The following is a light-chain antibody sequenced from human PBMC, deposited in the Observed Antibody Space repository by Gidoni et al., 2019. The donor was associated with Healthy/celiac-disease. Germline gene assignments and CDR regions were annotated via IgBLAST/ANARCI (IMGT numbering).Light chain of an antibody. V-gene: IGKV3-20*01. Sequence: EIVLPHSPGTLSLSPGERATLSCSASQSVSSSYLAWYQQKPGQAPRLLIYGESSRATGIPDRFSGSGYGTDFTLHIRRLEPEDFAVYYCKQYGSSPWTFGQGTKVEIK. CDR3: KQYGSSPWT. J-gene: IGKJ1*01. CDR2: GES. CDR1: QSVSSSY.